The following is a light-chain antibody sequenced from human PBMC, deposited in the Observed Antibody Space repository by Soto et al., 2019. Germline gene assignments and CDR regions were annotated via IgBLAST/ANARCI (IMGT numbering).Light chain of an antibody. CDR3: AAWDASLNGYV. CDR2: NSY. V-gene: IGLV1-44*01. Sequence: QSVLTQPPSASGTPGQRVTISCSGSSSNIGSKTVNWYQQLPGTVPKLLIYNSYQRPSGVPDRFSGSKSGTSASLAISGLQSEDDADYYCAAWDASLNGYVFGAATKVTVL. CDR1: SSNIGSKT. J-gene: IGLJ1*01.